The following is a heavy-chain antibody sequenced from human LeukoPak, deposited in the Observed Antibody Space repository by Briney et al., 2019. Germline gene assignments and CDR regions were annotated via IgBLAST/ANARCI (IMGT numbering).Heavy chain of an antibody. Sequence: PGGSLRLSCAASGFTFSSYAMHWVRQAPGKGLEWVAVISYDGSNKYYADSVKGRFTISRDNSKNTLYLQMNSLRAEDTAVYYCARAPYGSGSYYFDYWGQGTLVTVSS. J-gene: IGHJ4*02. CDR2: ISYDGSNK. D-gene: IGHD3-10*01. CDR1: GFTFSSYA. V-gene: IGHV3-30-3*01. CDR3: ARAPYGSGSYYFDY.